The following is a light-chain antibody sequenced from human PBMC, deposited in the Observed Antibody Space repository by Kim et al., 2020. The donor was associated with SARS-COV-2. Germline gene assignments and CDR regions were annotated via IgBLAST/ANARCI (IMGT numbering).Light chain of an antibody. J-gene: IGLJ2*01. CDR2: DVS. Sequence: GQSITISCTGTSSLVGNYNYVSWYQQHPDKAPKLIIYDVSYRPSGVSTRFSGSKSGNTASLTISGLQAADEADCYCTSYTGANTVVFGGGTQLTVL. CDR3: TSYTGANTVV. CDR1: SSLVGNYNY. V-gene: IGLV2-14*03.